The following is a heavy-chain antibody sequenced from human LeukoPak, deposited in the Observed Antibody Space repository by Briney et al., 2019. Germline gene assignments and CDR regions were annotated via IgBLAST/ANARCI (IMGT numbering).Heavy chain of an antibody. Sequence: SETLSLTCTVSGDSISSYYWSWIRQPAGKGLEWIWRIYASGSTNYNPSLKSRVTMSVDTSKNQFSLKLSSVTAADTAVYYCARAPPVRGVYFDYWGQGTLVTVSS. D-gene: IGHD3-10*01. CDR2: IYASGST. CDR3: ARAPPVRGVYFDY. CDR1: GDSISSYY. V-gene: IGHV4-4*07. J-gene: IGHJ4*02.